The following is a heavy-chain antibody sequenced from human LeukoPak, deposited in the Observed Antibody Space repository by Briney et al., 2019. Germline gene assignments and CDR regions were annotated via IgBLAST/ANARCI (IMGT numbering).Heavy chain of an antibody. CDR3: ASLYYDYVWGSYRYSDY. D-gene: IGHD3-16*02. CDR1: GFTFSSYS. J-gene: IGHJ4*02. V-gene: IGHV3-21*01. CDR2: ISSSSSYI. Sequence: GGSLRLSCEASGFTFSSYSMNWFRKAPGKGLEWVSSISSSSSYIYYADSVKGRFTISRDNAKNSLYLQMNSLRAEDTAVYYCASLYYDYVWGSYRYSDYWGQGTLVTVSS.